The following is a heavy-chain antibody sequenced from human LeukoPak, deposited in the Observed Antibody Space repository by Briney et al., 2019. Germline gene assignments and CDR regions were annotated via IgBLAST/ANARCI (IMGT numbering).Heavy chain of an antibody. CDR2: IYYSGST. CDR1: GGSISSYY. D-gene: IGHD6-19*01. V-gene: IGHV4-59*01. CDR3: ARDSVAAPPGDPSHYFDY. J-gene: IGHJ4*02. Sequence: PSETLSLTCTDSGGSISSYYWSWIRQPPGKGLEWIGYIYYSGSTNYNPSLKSRVTISVDTSKNQFSLKLSSVTAADTAVYYCARDSVAAPPGDPSHYFDYWGQGTLVTVSS.